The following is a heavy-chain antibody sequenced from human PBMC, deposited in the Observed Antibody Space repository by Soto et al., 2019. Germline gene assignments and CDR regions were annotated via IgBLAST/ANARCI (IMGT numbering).Heavy chain of an antibody. Sequence: QVQLQESGPGLVKSSETLSLTCTVSGWSISSYYWSWIRQPPGKGLEWIGYIYYRANPNYNPSLKSRATISQDTSKNQFSLKLSSVTAADTAVYYCARHYGDGYDYLDYWGQGTLVTVSS. V-gene: IGHV4-59*08. CDR2: IYYRANP. CDR1: GWSISSYY. CDR3: ARHYGDGYDYLDY. J-gene: IGHJ4*02. D-gene: IGHD5-12*01.